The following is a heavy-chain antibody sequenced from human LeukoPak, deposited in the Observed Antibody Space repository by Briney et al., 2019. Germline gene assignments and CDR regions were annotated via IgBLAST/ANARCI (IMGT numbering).Heavy chain of an antibody. V-gene: IGHV4-39*02. J-gene: IGHJ6*03. CDR1: GGSLSRTSYC. CDR3: ARFQEPDDFPLGVCYMDV. D-gene: IGHD1-26*01. CDR2: IYHTGVT. Sequence: SASLSLICTVSGGSLSRTSYCWGWLRPPPGKGLEWFGYIYHTGVTYYTPSLWGGVSLSADTSKNPCSLSMRSVTAADTAAYFSARFQEPDDFPLGVCYMDVWGKGTTVIVSS.